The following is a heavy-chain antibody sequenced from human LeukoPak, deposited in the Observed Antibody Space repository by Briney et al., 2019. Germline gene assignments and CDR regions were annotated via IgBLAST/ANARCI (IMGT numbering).Heavy chain of an antibody. J-gene: IGHJ4*02. D-gene: IGHD6-19*01. CDR1: GGSISISNYF. Sequence: SETLSLTCSVSGGSISISNYFWGWIRQPPGKGLEWIASISSTGITHYYPSLESRISVSVEASKNQFSLKLTSLTAADTAVYYCAFSGWFWGAFDYWGQEILVTVSS. CDR3: AFSGWFWGAFDY. V-gene: IGHV4-39*01. CDR2: ISSTGIT.